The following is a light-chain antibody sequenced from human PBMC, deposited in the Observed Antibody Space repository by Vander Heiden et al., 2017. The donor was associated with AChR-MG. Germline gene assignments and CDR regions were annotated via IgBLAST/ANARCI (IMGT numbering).Light chain of an antibody. CDR1: SSDDGSYYL. V-gene: IGLV2-23*02. CDR3: CSSAGSSTLVV. CDR2: EVG. J-gene: IGLJ2*01. Sequence: HSALTQPASVSASPGQSITISCSGSSSDDGSYYLLSCCQQHPAEAPNLLIYEVGKRRSGVANRCSASTYGNTASLTTTALQAADEADYYYCSSAGSSTLVVFGGGTKLTVL.